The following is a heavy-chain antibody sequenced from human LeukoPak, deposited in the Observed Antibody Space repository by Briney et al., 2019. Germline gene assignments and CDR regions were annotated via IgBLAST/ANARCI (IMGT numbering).Heavy chain of an antibody. CDR3: VRQKKSHGNFDY. V-gene: IGHV3-13*01. Sequence: GGSLRLSCAASGFTFSDHAMHWVRQAPGKGLEWVSAVGIAADTFYPGSVKGRFTISRENAKNSLYLHMNSLRVEDTAVYYCVRQKKSHGNFDYWGQGTLVTVSS. D-gene: IGHD1-26*01. J-gene: IGHJ4*02. CDR2: VGIAADT. CDR1: GFTFSDHA.